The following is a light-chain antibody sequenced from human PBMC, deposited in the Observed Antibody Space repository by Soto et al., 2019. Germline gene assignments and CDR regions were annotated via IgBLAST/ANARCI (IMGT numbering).Light chain of an antibody. J-gene: IGLJ2*01. V-gene: IGLV2-8*01. CDR3: SSYAGSNVI. Sequence: QAVVTQPPSASGSPGQSVTISCTGTSSDVGIYNYVSWYQQHPGKAPKIIIYEVTKRPSGVPDRFSGSKSGNTASLTVSGLQADDEADYYCSSYAGSNVIFGGGTKVTVL. CDR1: SSDVGIYNY. CDR2: EVT.